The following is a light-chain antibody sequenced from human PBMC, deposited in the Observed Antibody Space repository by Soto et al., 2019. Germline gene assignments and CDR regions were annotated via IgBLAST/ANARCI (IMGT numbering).Light chain of an antibody. CDR3: QQYGSSPWT. J-gene: IGKJ1*01. V-gene: IGKV3-20*01. CDR2: GAS. CDR1: QSVSSNY. Sequence: EIVLTQSPGTLSLSPGERATPSCRASQSVSSNYLAWYQQKPGQAPRPLIYGASSRATGIPDRFSGSGAGTDFTLTISRLESEDFAVYYCQQYGSSPWTFGQGTKVDIK.